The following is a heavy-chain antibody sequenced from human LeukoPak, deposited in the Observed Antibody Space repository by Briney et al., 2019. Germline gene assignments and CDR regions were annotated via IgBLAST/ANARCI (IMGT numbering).Heavy chain of an antibody. CDR2: IYYSGST. CDR3: ATSSSTELGGFDY. Sequence: SETLSLTCAVSGASISSHYWAWIRQPPGKGLEWIGSIYYSGSTNYNPSLKSRVTISVDTSKNQFSLKLSSVTAADTAVYYCATSSSTELGGFDYWGQGTLVTVSS. CDR1: GASISSHY. V-gene: IGHV4-59*11. J-gene: IGHJ4*02. D-gene: IGHD1-7*01.